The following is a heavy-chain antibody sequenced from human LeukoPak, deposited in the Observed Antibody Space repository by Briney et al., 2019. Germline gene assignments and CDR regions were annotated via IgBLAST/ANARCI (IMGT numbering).Heavy chain of an antibody. Sequence: SETLSLTCTVPGGSISSYYWSWIRQPPGKGLEWIGYIYYSGSTNYNPSLKSRVTISVDTSKNQFSLKLSSVTAADTAVYHCARVNGDYVLLDYWGQGTLVTVSS. D-gene: IGHD4-17*01. V-gene: IGHV4-59*01. CDR2: IYYSGST. CDR1: GGSISSYY. J-gene: IGHJ4*02. CDR3: ARVNGDYVLLDY.